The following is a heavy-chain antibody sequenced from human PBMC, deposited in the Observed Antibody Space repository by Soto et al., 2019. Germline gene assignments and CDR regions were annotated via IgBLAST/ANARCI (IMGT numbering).Heavy chain of an antibody. J-gene: IGHJ4*02. Sequence: VQLLESGGGLVQPGGSLRLSCAASGFSFSSYAMVWVRQAPGKGLEGVSVISARGGSSYFADSVKGRFTMSRDNSKNVLSLEMNSLRADDTAIYFCAKGSIEYSASVDNWGQGTLVLVSS. CDR1: GFSFSSYA. D-gene: IGHD5-12*01. CDR3: AKGSIEYSASVDN. CDR2: ISARGGSS. V-gene: IGHV3-23*01.